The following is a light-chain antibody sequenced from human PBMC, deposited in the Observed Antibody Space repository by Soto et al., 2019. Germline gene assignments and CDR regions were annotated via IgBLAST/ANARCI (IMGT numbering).Light chain of an antibody. Sequence: IFVTQSPATLAVSPLERATLSCRSSQSFIINLAWFQQRPGQAPRLLIHGASTRATGIPARFSGSGSGTEFTLKISSLQSEALALYYSKQYNAWTRKFGNGTXVDIK. CDR2: GAS. J-gene: IGKJ1*01. CDR3: KQYNAWTRK. CDR1: QSFIIN. V-gene: IGKV3-15*01.